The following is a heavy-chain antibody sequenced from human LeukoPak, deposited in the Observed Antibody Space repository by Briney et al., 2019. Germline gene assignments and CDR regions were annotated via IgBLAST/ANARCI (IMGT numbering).Heavy chain of an antibody. CDR3: ARENWYSDY. Sequence: EASVKVSCKASGYTFTHYRLHWVRQAHGQGLEWMGWVNPDSGGTNYQQNFQGRVTMTRDTSISTVYVELSRLRSDDTAVYYCARENWYSDYWGQGTLVTVSS. J-gene: IGHJ4*02. D-gene: IGHD1-1*01. CDR2: VNPDSGGT. CDR1: GYTFTHYR. V-gene: IGHV1-2*02.